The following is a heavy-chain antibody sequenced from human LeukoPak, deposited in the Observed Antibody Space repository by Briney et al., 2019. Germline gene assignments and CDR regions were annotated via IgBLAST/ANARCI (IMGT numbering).Heavy chain of an antibody. CDR3: ARGCCTNGVCYYMVDY. CDR1: GFTFSGYY. Sequence: GSLRLSCAASGFTFSGYYWSWIRQPPGKGLEWIGEINHSGSTNYNPSLKSRVTISVDTSKNQFSLKLSSVTAADTAVYYCARGCCTNGVCYYMVDYWGQGTLVTVSS. J-gene: IGHJ4*02. V-gene: IGHV4-34*01. CDR2: INHSGST. D-gene: IGHD2-8*01.